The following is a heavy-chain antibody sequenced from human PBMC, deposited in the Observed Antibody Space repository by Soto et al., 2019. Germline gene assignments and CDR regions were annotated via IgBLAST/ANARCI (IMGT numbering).Heavy chain of an antibody. CDR3: ARGDYDFWIGYINWFDP. CDR2: IYHSGST. V-gene: IGHV4-30-2*01. Sequence: QLQLQESGSGLVKPSQTLSLTCAVSGCSISSGGYSWSWIRQPPGKGLEWIGYIYHSGSTYYNPSLKSQVTLSVDRSKNQFSLKLSSVTAADTAVYYCARGDYDFWIGYINWFDPWGQGPLVTVSS. D-gene: IGHD3-3*01. J-gene: IGHJ5*02. CDR1: GCSISSGGYS.